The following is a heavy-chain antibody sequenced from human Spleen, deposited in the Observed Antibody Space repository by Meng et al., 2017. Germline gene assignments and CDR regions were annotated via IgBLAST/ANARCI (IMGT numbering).Heavy chain of an antibody. Sequence: ASVKVSCKASGYTFTAYYIHWVRQAPGQGLEWMGRINPNSGDTDYAQKFQGSVTMTKDTSVNTAYLDLTWLRSDDTAVYYCAREMIAVAGSDYWGQGTLVTVS. CDR1: GYTFTAYY. CDR3: AREMIAVAGSDY. D-gene: IGHD6-19*01. J-gene: IGHJ4*02. V-gene: IGHV1-2*06. CDR2: INPNSGDT.